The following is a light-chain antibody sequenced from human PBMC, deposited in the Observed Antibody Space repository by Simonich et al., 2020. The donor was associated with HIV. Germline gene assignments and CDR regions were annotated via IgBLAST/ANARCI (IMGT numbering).Light chain of an antibody. V-gene: IGKV1-5*03. CDR1: QSISSW. J-gene: IGKJ3*01. CDR3: QQYNSYPIT. CDR2: KAS. Sequence: IQMTQSPSTLSASVGDRVTITCRASQSISSWLAWYQQKPGKAPKLLIYKASSLESGVPSRFSGSGSGTKFTLTISSLQPDDFATYYCQQYNSYPITFGPGTKVDIK.